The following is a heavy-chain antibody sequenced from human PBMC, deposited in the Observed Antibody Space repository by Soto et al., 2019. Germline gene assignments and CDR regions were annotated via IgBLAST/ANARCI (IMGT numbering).Heavy chain of an antibody. Sequence: SETLSLTCTVSGGSISSSSYYWGWIRQPPGKGLEWIGSIYYSGSTYYNPSLKSRVTISVDTSKNQFSLKLSSVTAADTAVYYCARVIGIAVAGSDWFDPWGQGTLVTVSS. CDR1: GGSISSSSYY. CDR3: ARVIGIAVAGSDWFDP. D-gene: IGHD6-19*01. J-gene: IGHJ5*02. CDR2: IYYSGST. V-gene: IGHV4-39*01.